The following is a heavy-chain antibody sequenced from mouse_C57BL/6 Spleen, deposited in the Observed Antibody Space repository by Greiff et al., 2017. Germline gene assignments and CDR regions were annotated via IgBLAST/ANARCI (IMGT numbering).Heavy chain of an antibody. Sequence: EVQGVESGEGLVKPGGSLKLSCAASGFTFSSYAMSWVRQTPEKRLEWVAYISSGGDYIYYADTVKGRFTISRDNARNTLYLQMSSLKSEDTAMYYCTRDDYDWAMDYWGQGTSVTVSS. V-gene: IGHV5-9-1*02. CDR2: ISSGGDYI. D-gene: IGHD2-4*01. CDR3: TRDDYDWAMDY. CDR1: GFTFSSYA. J-gene: IGHJ4*01.